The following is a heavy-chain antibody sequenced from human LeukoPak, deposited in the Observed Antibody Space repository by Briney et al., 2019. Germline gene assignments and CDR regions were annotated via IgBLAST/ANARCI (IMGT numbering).Heavy chain of an antibody. D-gene: IGHD3-22*01. CDR3: ARLSEDSSGYPTYYFDY. CDR1: GYTLTELS. CDR2: INTNTGNP. Sequence: ASVKVSCKVSGYTLTELSMHWVRQAPGQGLEWMGWINTNTGNPTYAQGFTGRFVFSLDTSVSTAYLQISSLKAEDTAVYYCARLSEDSSGYPTYYFDYWGQGTLVTVSS. J-gene: IGHJ4*02. V-gene: IGHV7-4-1*02.